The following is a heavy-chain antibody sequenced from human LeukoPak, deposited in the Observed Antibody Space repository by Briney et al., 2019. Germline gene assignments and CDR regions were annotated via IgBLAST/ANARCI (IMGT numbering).Heavy chain of an antibody. D-gene: IGHD7-27*01. CDR2: VCPGAPHT. CDR3: ARLSGGSWANTEYFPD. V-gene: IGHV5-51*01. Sequence: GEPMTISSKASGYTFNTYRIGWMRQKNGKALECIAIVCPGAPHTRYSPSFQGHFTISADKTVTTAYLQWSSLEASDTAVYYCARLSGGSWANTEYFPDWGQGTLVIVSS. J-gene: IGHJ1*01. CDR1: GYTFNTYR.